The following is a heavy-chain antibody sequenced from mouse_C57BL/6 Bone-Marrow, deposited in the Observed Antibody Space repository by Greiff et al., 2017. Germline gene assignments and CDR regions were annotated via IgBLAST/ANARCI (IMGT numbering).Heavy chain of an antibody. Sequence: VQLQQPGAELVMPGASVKLSCKASGYTFTSYWMHWVKPRPGQGLEWIGEIDPSDSYTNYNQKFKGKSTLTVDKSSSTAYMQLSSLTSEDSAVYYCARGWEDYWGQGTTLTVSS. CDR3: ARGWEDY. CDR1: GYTFTSYW. V-gene: IGHV1-69*01. CDR2: IDPSDSYT. D-gene: IGHD3-3*01. J-gene: IGHJ2*01.